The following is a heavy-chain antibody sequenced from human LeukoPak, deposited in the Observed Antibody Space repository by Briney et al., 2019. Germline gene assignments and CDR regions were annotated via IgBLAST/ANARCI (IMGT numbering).Heavy chain of an antibody. CDR3: ALGSTSAY. Sequence: SETLSLTCNVSGGSSSTTYYFWGWIRQPPGKGLEWIGSIFYDGKPYYNPSLKSRVTISVDTSNNQFSLKLTSVTVADMGVYYCALGSTSAYWGQGILVTVSS. D-gene: IGHD1-26*01. CDR1: GGSSSTTYYF. V-gene: IGHV4-39*01. CDR2: IFYDGKP. J-gene: IGHJ4*02.